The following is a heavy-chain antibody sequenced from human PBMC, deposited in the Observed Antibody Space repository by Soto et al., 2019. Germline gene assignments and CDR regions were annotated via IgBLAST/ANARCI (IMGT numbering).Heavy chain of an antibody. Sequence: GGSLRLSCAASGFTFSSSWMNWVRQAPGKGLEWVADIKEDGSEKYYVDSLKGRFTISRDNAKNSLYLQMNSLRAEDTAVYYCAREGWPLLQTGMDVWGQGTTVTVSS. J-gene: IGHJ6*02. CDR2: IKEDGSEK. V-gene: IGHV3-7*01. CDR1: GFTFSSSW. CDR3: AREGWPLLQTGMDV. D-gene: IGHD2-15*01.